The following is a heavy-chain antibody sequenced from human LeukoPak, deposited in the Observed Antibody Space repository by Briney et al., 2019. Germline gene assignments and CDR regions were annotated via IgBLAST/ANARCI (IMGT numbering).Heavy chain of an antibody. V-gene: IGHV3-7*01. D-gene: IGHD5-18*01. Sequence: GGSLRLSCAASGFTFSNYWMSWVRQAPGKGLEWVANIKQDGSEKYYVDSVKGRFTISRDNAKNSLYLQMNSLRAEDTAVYYCARGDVTWIQLWPTLFDYWGQGTLVTVSS. CDR3: ARGDVTWIQLWPTLFDY. CDR1: GFTFSNYW. J-gene: IGHJ4*02. CDR2: IKQDGSEK.